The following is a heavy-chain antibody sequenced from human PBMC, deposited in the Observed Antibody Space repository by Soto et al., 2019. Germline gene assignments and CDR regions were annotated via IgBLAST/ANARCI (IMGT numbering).Heavy chain of an antibody. CDR2: ISDSGGST. V-gene: IGHV3-23*01. D-gene: IGHD3-10*01. CDR3: AKVHGSGTYYNFPDY. J-gene: IGHJ4*02. CDR1: GFTFSTYA. Sequence: GGSLRLSCAASGFTFSTYAMSWVRQAPGKGLEWVSTISDSGGSTYYAASVKGRFTISRDNSKNTLYLLMNSPSAEDTALYYCAKVHGSGTYYNFPDYWGQGTLVTVSS.